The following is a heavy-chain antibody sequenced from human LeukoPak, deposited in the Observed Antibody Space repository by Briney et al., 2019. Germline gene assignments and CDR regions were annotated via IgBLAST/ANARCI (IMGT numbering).Heavy chain of an antibody. CDR1: GFTFSSYG. J-gene: IGHJ4*02. Sequence: GGSLRLSCAASGFTFSSYGMHWVRQAPGKGLEWVAFIRYDGSNKYYADSVKGRFTISRDNSRNTLYLQMNSLRAEDTAVYYCAKDCHYYGSGSYFGYFDYWGQGTLVTVSS. CDR2: IRYDGSNK. D-gene: IGHD3-10*01. CDR3: AKDCHYYGSGSYFGYFDY. V-gene: IGHV3-30*02.